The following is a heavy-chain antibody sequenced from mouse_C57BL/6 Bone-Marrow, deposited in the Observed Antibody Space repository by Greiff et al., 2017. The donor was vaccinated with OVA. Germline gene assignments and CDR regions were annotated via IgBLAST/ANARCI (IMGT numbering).Heavy chain of an antibody. J-gene: IGHJ4*01. CDR3: ARGNFGSSFYAMDY. D-gene: IGHD1-1*01. V-gene: IGHV14-3*01. CDR2: IDPANDNT. Sequence: EVQLQQSVAELVRPGASVKLSSTASGFNIKNTYMHWVKQRPEQGLEWIGRIDPANDNTKYAPKFQGKATMTADTSSNTAYLQLSSLSSEDTAVYCCARGNFGSSFYAMDYWGQGTSVTVSS. CDR1: GFNIKNTY.